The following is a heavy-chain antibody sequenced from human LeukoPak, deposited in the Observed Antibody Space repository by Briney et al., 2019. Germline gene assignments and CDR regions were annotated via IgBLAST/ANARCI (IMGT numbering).Heavy chain of an antibody. CDR2: ISRDGKDK. CDR1: KFTCYGIG. CDR3: TSRQGLVVIPDFYHHHGEAV. J-gene: IGHJ6*04. V-gene: IGHV3-30*03. Sequence: PGGSLRLSCSGYKFTCYGIGLERQGQAPGKGLEWVAAISRDGKDKYYADTVKGRFTVSRDNSKRTLFLQMDSLSVEDTGLYYCTSRQGLVVIPDFYHHHGEAVWGSGTAVTVSS. D-gene: IGHD2-2*01.